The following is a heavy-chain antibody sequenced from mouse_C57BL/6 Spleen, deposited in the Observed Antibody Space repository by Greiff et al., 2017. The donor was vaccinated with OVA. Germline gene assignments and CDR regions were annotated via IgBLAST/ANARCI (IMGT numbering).Heavy chain of an antibody. CDR1: GFTFSDYY. CDR2: INYDGSST. V-gene: IGHV5-16*01. J-gene: IGHJ2*01. Sequence: EVMLVESEGGLVQPGSSMKLSCTASGFTFSDYYMAWVRQVPEKGLEWVANINYDGSSTYYLDSLKSRFIISRDNAKNILYLQMSSLKSEDTATYYCARVGTVTLDYWGQGTTLTVSS. D-gene: IGHD2-13*01. CDR3: ARVGTVTLDY.